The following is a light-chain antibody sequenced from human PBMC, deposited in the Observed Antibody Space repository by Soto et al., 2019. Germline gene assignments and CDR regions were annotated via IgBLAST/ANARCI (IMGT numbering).Light chain of an antibody. CDR3: QQRSSWPLT. V-gene: IGKV3-11*01. Sequence: EIVLTQSPATLSLSPGERATLSCRASQSVGYHLAWYQQKPGQAPRLLIYDASNRATGIPARFSGSGSGTDFTLAISSLEPEDFAVYYCQQRSSWPLTFGGGTKVEIK. CDR1: QSVGYH. J-gene: IGKJ4*01. CDR2: DAS.